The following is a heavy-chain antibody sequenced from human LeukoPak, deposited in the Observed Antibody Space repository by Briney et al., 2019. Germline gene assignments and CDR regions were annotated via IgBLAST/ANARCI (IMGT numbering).Heavy chain of an antibody. CDR2: ISGRSSHI. D-gene: IGHD6-25*01. J-gene: IGHJ4*02. Sequence: GGSLRLSCTASGFTFSDYDMNWVRLAPGKGLEWVSSISGRSSHIYYTDSAKGRLTISRDNAKNSLYLQMNSLRAEDMAVYYCARAFPPLRTSAAGDFWGQGTLVTVSS. CDR3: ARAFPPLRTSAAGDF. V-gene: IGHV3-21*06. CDR1: GFTFSDYD.